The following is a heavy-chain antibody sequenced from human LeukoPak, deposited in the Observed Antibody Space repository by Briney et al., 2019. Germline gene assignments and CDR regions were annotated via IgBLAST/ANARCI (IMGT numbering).Heavy chain of an antibody. CDR1: GFTFSNFW. CDR2: IHPEGNEK. J-gene: IGHJ4*02. Sequence: GGSLRLSCAVSGFTFSNFWMSWVRQAPGRGLEWVANIHPEGNEKYHVESVKGRFTISRDNAKNSLFLQMNGLRVEDTAVYYCARGDAFSGDHWGQGTLVTASS. V-gene: IGHV3-7*04. CDR3: ARGDAFSGDH.